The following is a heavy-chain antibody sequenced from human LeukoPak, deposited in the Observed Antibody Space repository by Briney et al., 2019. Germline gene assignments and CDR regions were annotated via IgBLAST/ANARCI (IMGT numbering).Heavy chain of an antibody. V-gene: IGHV3-48*04. CDR3: ARYCGSGSCYYYGMDV. CDR1: GFTFSSYS. Sequence: QPGGSLRLSCAASGFTFSSYSMNWVRQAPGKGLEWVSSISGSSRTIYYADSVKGRFTISRDNAKNSLYLQMNSLRAEDTAVYYCARYCGSGSCYYYGMDVWGQGTTVTVSS. D-gene: IGHD3-10*01. J-gene: IGHJ6*02. CDR2: ISGSSRTI.